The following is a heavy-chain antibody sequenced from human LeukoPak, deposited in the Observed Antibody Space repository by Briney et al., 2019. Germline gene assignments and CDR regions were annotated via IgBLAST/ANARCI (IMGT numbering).Heavy chain of an antibody. CDR3: AKESDYGSGCY. Sequence: PGGSLRLSCAASGFTFSSYGMHWVRQAPGKGLEWVTFIPYDGSNKYYADSVKGRFTISRDNTKNTLYLQMNSLRAEDTAVYYCAKESDYGSGCYWGQGTLVTVSS. D-gene: IGHD3-10*01. J-gene: IGHJ4*02. CDR2: IPYDGSNK. CDR1: GFTFSSYG. V-gene: IGHV3-30*02.